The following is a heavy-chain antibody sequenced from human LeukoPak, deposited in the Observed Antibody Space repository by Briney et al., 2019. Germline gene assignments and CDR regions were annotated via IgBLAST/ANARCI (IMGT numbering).Heavy chain of an antibody. Sequence: GESLKVSCKGSGYSFSTYWIGWVRQMPGKGLEWMGIIYPGYSDTRYSPSFQCHVTISADKSSHTAYPQWSSLKASDTAMYYCARQKNSATYWYYFDYWGREPWSPSPQ. J-gene: IGHJ4*02. D-gene: IGHD1-26*01. CDR2: IYPGYSDT. V-gene: IGHV5-51*01. CDR3: ARQKNSATYWYYFDY. CDR1: GYSFSTYW.